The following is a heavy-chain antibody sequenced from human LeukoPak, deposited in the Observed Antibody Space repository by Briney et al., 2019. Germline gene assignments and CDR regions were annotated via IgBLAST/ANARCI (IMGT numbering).Heavy chain of an antibody. Sequence: GGSLRLSCAASGFTFSSYAMSWVRQAPGKGLEWVSAISGSGGSTYYADSVKGRFTFSRDNAKNSLFLQMNSLRAEDTAVYYCARLTGAGSSGFDSWGQGTLVTVS. V-gene: IGHV3-23*01. J-gene: IGHJ4*02. CDR1: GFTFSSYA. D-gene: IGHD3-9*01. CDR3: ARLTGAGSSGFDS. CDR2: ISGSGGST.